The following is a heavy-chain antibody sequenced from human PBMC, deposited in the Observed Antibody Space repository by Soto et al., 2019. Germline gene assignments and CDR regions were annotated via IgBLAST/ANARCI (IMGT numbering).Heavy chain of an antibody. D-gene: IGHD3-3*01. CDR2: INHSGST. CDR3: ARWYYDFWSGFFTQYFDP. J-gene: IGHJ5*02. Sequence: SETLSLTCVVYGGSLSPYYWSWIRQTPGKGLEWIAEINHSGSTNYNPSLASRVTISIDTSNNQFSLKLRSVTAADTAVYYCARWYYDFWSGFFTQYFDPWGQGTKVTVSS. V-gene: IGHV4-34*01. CDR1: GGSLSPYY.